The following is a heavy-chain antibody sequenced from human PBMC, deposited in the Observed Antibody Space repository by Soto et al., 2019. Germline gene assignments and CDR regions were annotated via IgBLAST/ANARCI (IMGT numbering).Heavy chain of an antibody. D-gene: IGHD3-10*01. J-gene: IGHJ4*02. CDR1: GDSVSSNSAA. CDR3: ARGMVRGGHHPFDY. CDR2: TYYRSKWYN. V-gene: IGHV6-1*01. Sequence: PSQTLSLTCVISGDSVSSNSAAWNWIRQSPSRGLEWLGRTYYRSKWYNDYAVSVKSRITINPDTSKNQFSLQLNSVTPEDTAVYYCARGMVRGGHHPFDYWGQGTLVTVSS.